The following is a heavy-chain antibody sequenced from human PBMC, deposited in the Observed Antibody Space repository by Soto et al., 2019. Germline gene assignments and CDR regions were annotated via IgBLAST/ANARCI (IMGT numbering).Heavy chain of an antibody. V-gene: IGHV3-11*01. CDR3: ARWSYCSGGSCYDYYYYGMDV. D-gene: IGHD2-15*01. Sequence: GGSLRLSCAASGFTFSDYYMSWIRQAPGKGLEWVSYISSSGSTIYYADSVKGRFTISRDNAKNSLYLQMNSLRAEDTAVYYCARWSYCSGGSCYDYYYYGMDVWGQGTTVTVPS. CDR1: GFTFSDYY. J-gene: IGHJ6*02. CDR2: ISSSGSTI.